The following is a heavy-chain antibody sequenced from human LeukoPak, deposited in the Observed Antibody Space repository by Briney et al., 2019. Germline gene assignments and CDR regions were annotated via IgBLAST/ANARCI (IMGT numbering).Heavy chain of an antibody. D-gene: IGHD2-21*02. CDR2: IYHSGST. CDR3: ARDASRGYCGGDCPLASPFDY. J-gene: IGHJ4*02. V-gene: IGHV4-38-2*02. CDR1: GGSISSGYY. Sequence: SETLSLTCTVSGGSISSGYYWGWIRPPPGKGLEWIGGIYHSGSTYYNPSLKSRVTISVDTSKNQFSLMLSSVTAADTAVYYCARDASRGYCGGDCPLASPFDYWGQGTLVTVSS.